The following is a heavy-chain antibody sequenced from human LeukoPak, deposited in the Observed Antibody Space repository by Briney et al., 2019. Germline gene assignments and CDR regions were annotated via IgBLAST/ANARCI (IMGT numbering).Heavy chain of an antibody. CDR1: GFTFSSHG. Sequence: GGSLRLSCAASGFTFSSHGMSWVRQAPGKGLEWVSAISGSGGGTYYADSVKGRFTISRDNSKNTLYLQMNSLRAEDTAVYYCAKCILTGYYKGYMDVWGKGTTVTISS. D-gene: IGHD3-9*01. CDR2: ISGSGGGT. CDR3: AKCILTGYYKGYMDV. J-gene: IGHJ6*03. V-gene: IGHV3-23*01.